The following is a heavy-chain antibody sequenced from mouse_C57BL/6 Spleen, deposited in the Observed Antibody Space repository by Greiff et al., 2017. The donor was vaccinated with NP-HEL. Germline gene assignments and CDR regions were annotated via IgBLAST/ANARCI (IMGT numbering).Heavy chain of an antibody. CDR2: IDPETGGT. Sequence: QVQLQQSGAELVRPGASVTLSCKASGYTFTDYEMHWVKQTPVHGLEWIGAIDPETGGTAYNQKFKGKAILTADKSSSTAYMELRSLTSEDSAVYYCTREGFITTVWGYFDYWGQGTTLTVSS. D-gene: IGHD1-1*01. J-gene: IGHJ2*01. CDR3: TREGFITTVWGYFDY. CDR1: GYTFTDYE. V-gene: IGHV1-15*01.